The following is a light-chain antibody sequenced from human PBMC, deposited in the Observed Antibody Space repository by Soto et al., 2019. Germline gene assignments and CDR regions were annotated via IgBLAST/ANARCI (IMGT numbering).Light chain of an antibody. CDR1: SADVGGYNF. CDR2: DVS. V-gene: IGLV2-14*03. CDR3: SSYTSSRTHVV. J-gene: IGLJ2*01. Sequence: QSALTQPASVSGSPGQSITISCTGTSADVGGYNFVSWYQHHPGKAPKPIIYDVSNRPSGVSNRFSGSKSGNTASLTISGLQAEDEADYYCSSYTSSRTHVVFGGGTKLTVL.